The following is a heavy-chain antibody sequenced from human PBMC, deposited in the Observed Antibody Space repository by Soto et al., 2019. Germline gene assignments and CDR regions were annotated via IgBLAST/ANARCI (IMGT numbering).Heavy chain of an antibody. CDR2: ISAYNGNT. J-gene: IGHJ6*02. CDR3: ARDSASRLQPRYNYYYYGMDV. Sequence: QVQLVQSGAEVKKPGASVKVSCKASGYTFTSYGISWVRQAPGQGLEWMGWISAYNGNTNYAQKLQGRVTMTTDTTTSTAYMELRSLRSDDTAVYYCARDSASRLQPRYNYYYYGMDVWGQGTTVTVSS. CDR1: GYTFTSYG. V-gene: IGHV1-18*01. D-gene: IGHD4-4*01.